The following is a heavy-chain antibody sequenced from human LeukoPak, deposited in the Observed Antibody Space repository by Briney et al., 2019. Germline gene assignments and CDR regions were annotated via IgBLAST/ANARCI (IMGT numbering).Heavy chain of an antibody. J-gene: IGHJ3*02. CDR1: GYTFTDYY. V-gene: IGHV1-2*02. Sequence: GASVKVSCMASGYTFTDYYMHWVRQAPGQGLEWMGWINPNSGGTNYAQKFQGRVTMTRDTSISTAYMELSRVRSDDTAVYYCARVLYYDSSGYYYPVAFDIWGQGTMVTVSS. CDR2: INPNSGGT. D-gene: IGHD3-22*01. CDR3: ARVLYYDSSGYYYPVAFDI.